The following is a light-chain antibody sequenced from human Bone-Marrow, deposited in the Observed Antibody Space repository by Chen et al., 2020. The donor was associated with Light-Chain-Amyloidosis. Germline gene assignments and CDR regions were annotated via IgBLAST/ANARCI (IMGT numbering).Light chain of an antibody. V-gene: IGLV3-21*02. Sequence: SYVPTPPSSVSVAPRQTATIACGGNNIGSTSVHWYQQTPGQAPLLVVYDDSDRPSGIPERLSGSNAGNTATLTISRVEAGDEADYYCQVWDRGSDHPVFGGGTKLTVL. CDR2: DDS. CDR1: NIGSTS. J-gene: IGLJ3*02. CDR3: QVWDRGSDHPV.